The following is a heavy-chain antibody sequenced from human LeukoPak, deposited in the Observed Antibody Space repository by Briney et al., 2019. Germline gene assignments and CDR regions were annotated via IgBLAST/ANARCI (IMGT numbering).Heavy chain of an antibody. V-gene: IGHV3-23*01. CDR2: ISGSGGST. CDR3: AKDLPPTGYCSSTSCYAGFDY. J-gene: IGHJ4*02. CDR1: GFTFSSYA. D-gene: IGHD2-2*01. Sequence: PGGSLRLSCAASGFTFSSYAMSWVRQAPGKGLEWVSAISGSGGSTYYADSVKGRFTISRDNSKNTLYLQMNSLRAEDTAVYYCAKDLPPTGYCSSTSCYAGFDYWGQGTLVTVSS.